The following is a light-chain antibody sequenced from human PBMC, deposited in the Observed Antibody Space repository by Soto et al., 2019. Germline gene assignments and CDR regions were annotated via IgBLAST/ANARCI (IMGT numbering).Light chain of an antibody. Sequence: DIQMTQSPSSLSASVGDRVTITCRASQDISVYLAWYPQKPGKDPKLLIYSAFTLQAGDRSRFSGSGSGTDFTVTNSSLQPEDVATDFGQEFNTGSLPFGDGT. CDR1: QDISVY. CDR3: QEFNTGSLP. V-gene: IGKV1-27*01. J-gene: IGKJ4*01. CDR2: SAF.